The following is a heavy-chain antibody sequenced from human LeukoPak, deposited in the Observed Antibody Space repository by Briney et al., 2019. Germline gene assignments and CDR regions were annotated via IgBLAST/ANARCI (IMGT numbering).Heavy chain of an antibody. D-gene: IGHD3-22*01. V-gene: IGHV4-59*01. J-gene: IGHJ5*02. CDR2: IYYSGST. Sequence: SETLSLTCTVSGGSISSYYWSWIRQPPGKGLEWIGYIYYSGSTNYNPSLKSRVTISVDTSKNQFSLKLSSVTAADTAVYYCARGRYYYDSSGYYPGWFDPWGQGTLVTVSS. CDR3: ARGRYYYDSSGYYPGWFDP. CDR1: GGSISSYY.